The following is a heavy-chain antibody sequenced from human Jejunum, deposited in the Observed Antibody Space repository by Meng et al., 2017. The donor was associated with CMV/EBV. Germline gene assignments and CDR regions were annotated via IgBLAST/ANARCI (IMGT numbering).Heavy chain of an antibody. D-gene: IGHD1-26*01. CDR3: ARVGGATRLNWFDP. V-gene: IGHV5-51*01. Sequence: SGYLCTSYWIGCVRQMPGKGLEWMGMIHPVGSDTRYSPSFQGQVTISVDKSITTAYLHWNSLKASDTAIYYCARVGGATRLNWFDPWGQGTLVTVSS. CDR2: IHPVGSDT. CDR1: GYLCTSYW. J-gene: IGHJ5*02.